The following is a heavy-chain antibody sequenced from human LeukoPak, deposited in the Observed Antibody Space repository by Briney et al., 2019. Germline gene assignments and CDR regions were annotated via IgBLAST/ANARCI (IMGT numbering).Heavy chain of an antibody. CDR1: GFTFSSYS. D-gene: IGHD3-10*01. CDR2: ISSISSTI. V-gene: IGHV3-48*01. Sequence: GGSLRLSCAASGFTFSSYSMNWVRQAPGKGLEWVSYISSISSTIYYADSVKGRFTISRDNAKNSLYLQMNSLRAEDTAVYYCASRVWFGELADYWGQGTLVTVSS. J-gene: IGHJ4*02. CDR3: ASRVWFGELADY.